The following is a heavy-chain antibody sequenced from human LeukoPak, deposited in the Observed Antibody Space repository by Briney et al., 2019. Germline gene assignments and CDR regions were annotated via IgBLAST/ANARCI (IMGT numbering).Heavy chain of an antibody. D-gene: IGHD7-27*01. Sequence: PGRSLRLSCAASGFTFSSYAMHWVRQAPGKGLEWVAVISYDGSNKYYADSVKGRFTISRDNSKNTLYLQMNSLRAEDTAVYYCARLYWGEGVYYFDYWGQGTLVTVSS. V-gene: IGHV3-30*04. J-gene: IGHJ4*02. CDR1: GFTFSSYA. CDR3: ARLYWGEGVYYFDY. CDR2: ISYDGSNK.